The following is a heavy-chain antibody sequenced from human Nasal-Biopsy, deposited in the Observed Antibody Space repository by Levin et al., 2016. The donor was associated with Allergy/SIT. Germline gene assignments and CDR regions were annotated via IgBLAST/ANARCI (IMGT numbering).Heavy chain of an antibody. Sequence: SETLSLTCDVSGDSIATSSWWSWVRQSPGKGLEWIGEIYQTGHTKFNPSLKSRLTMSIDTSKNQFSLKMGSVTAADTAVYFCARVNTALGGSYNYFDPWGQGTLVTVSS. CDR3: ARVNTALGGSYNYFDP. CDR1: GDSIATSSW. CDR2: IYQTGHT. V-gene: IGHV4/OR15-8*02. J-gene: IGHJ5*02. D-gene: IGHD5-18*01.